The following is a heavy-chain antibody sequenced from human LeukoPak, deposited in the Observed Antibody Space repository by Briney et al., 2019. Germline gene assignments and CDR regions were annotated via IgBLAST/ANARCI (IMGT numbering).Heavy chain of an antibody. Sequence: PSETLSLTCAVSGGSISSNSYYWGWIRQPPGKGLEWIGSIYYSGSTYYNPSLKSRVTISVDTSKNQFSLKLSSVTAADTAVYYCARVMAAIGWSVQLYNWFDPWGQGTLVTVSS. D-gene: IGHD2-21*02. CDR1: GGSISSNSYY. V-gene: IGHV4-39*01. CDR2: IYYSGST. CDR3: ARVMAAIGWSVQLYNWFDP. J-gene: IGHJ5*02.